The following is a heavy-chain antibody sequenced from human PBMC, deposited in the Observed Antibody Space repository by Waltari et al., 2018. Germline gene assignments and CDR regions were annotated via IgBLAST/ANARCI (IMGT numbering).Heavy chain of an antibody. V-gene: IGHV4-59*11. D-gene: IGHD2-15*01. CDR3: ARVPNCSGGSCYYYYGMDV. CDR2: IYYSGST. Sequence: QVQLQESGPGLVKPSETLSLTCTVSGGSISSHYWSWIRQPPGKGLEWIGYIYYSGSTNYNPSLKSRVTISVDTSKNQFSLKLSSVTAADTAVYYCARVPNCSGGSCYYYYGMDVWGQGTTVTVSS. J-gene: IGHJ6*02. CDR1: GGSISSHY.